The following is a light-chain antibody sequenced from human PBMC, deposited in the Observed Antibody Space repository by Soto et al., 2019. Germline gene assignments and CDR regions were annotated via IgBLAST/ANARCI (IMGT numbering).Light chain of an antibody. CDR3: QQYTKYFLT. Sequence: DIQMTQSPSTLSASVGDRVTITCRASHIIINWLSWYQFKPGKAPKLLMYDASSVEGVVPSRFSGSRSGTEFSLSVSCLQSDDFATYFCQQYTKYFLTFGQGTKVEIK. V-gene: IGKV1-5*01. CDR1: HIIINW. J-gene: IGKJ1*01. CDR2: DAS.